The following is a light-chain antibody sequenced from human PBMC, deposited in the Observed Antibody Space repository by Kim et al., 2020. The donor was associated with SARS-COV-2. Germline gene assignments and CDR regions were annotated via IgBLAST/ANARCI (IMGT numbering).Light chain of an antibody. CDR2: GAS. Sequence: SPGERATLSCRATQSISSDYLAWYQQKPGQAPRLLIYGASSRATGIPDRFIGSGSGTDFTLTISGLEPEDFAVYYCQQYGSSPVYTFGQGTKLEI. CDR3: QQYGSSPVYT. V-gene: IGKV3-20*01. J-gene: IGKJ2*01. CDR1: QSISSDY.